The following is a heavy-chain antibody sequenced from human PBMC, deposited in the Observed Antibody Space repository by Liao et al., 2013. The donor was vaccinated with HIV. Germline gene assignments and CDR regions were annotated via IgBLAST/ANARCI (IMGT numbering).Heavy chain of an antibody. V-gene: IGHV4-4*07. CDR2: IHPTGNT. Sequence: QVHLQQRGAGLLNVSETLSLTCTVSGGSISSYYWSWLRQSAEKGLEWIGRIHPTGNTNYNPSLKTRVSISADSSTNRFSLLMTSVTAADTAVYYCARGTDFDYWGLGTRVTVSS. J-gene: IGHJ4*02. CDR3: ARGTDFDY. CDR1: GGSISSYY. D-gene: IGHD1-14*01.